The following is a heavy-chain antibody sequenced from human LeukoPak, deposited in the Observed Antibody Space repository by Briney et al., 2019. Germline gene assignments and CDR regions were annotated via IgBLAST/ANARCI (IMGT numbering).Heavy chain of an antibody. CDR1: GGSISRSSYY. CDR2: IYCSGST. V-gene: IGHV4-39*01. Sequence: SETLSLTCSVSGGSISRSSYYWGWIRQPPGRGLEWIGSIYCSGSTYYNPSLKSRVTISVDTSKNQFSLKLSSVTAADTAVYYCASGPRPFDYWGQGTLVTVSS. CDR3: ASGPRPFDY. J-gene: IGHJ4*02.